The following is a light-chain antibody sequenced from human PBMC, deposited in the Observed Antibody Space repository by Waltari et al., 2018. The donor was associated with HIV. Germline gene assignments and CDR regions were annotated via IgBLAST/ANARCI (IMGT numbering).Light chain of an antibody. CDR1: QSVNTN. J-gene: IGKJ2*01. V-gene: IGKV3-15*01. Sequence: EIVMRQSPATLPVSPGERATLSCRASQSVNTNFAWYHQKPGQAPRLLIYGASTRATGIPGRLSGSGSGTEFTLTISSLQSEDLAVYYCQQYHNWPYTFGQGTKLEIK. CDR2: GAS. CDR3: QQYHNWPYT.